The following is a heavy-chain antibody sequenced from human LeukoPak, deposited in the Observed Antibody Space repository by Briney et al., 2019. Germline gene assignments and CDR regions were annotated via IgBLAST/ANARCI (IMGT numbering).Heavy chain of an antibody. CDR1: GFTFSSYW. D-gene: IGHD4-17*01. CDR2: IKQDGSEK. Sequence: GGSLRLSCAASGFTFSSYWMSWVRQAPGKGLEWVANIKQDGSEKYYVDSVKGRFPISRDNAKNSLYLQMNSLRAEDTAVYYCARDRTTVTTGASRDYYYYMDVWGKGTTVTVSS. J-gene: IGHJ6*03. CDR3: ARDRTTVTTGASRDYYYYMDV. V-gene: IGHV3-7*01.